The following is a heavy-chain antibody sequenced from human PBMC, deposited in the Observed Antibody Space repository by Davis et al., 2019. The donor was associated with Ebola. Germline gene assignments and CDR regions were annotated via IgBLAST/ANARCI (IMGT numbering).Heavy chain of an antibody. J-gene: IGHJ6*02. CDR1: GGTFSSYA. D-gene: IGHD3-3*01. Sequence: AASVKVSCKASGGTFSSYAISWVRQAPGQGLEWMGGIIPIFGTANYAQKFQGRVTITADESTSTAYMELSSLRSEDTAVYYCARDLKVLRFLEWFYYGMDVWGQGTTVTVSS. V-gene: IGHV1-69*13. CDR2: IIPIFGTA. CDR3: ARDLKVLRFLEWFYYGMDV.